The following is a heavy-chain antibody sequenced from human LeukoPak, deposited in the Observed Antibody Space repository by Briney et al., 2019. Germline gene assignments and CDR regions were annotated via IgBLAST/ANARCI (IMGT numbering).Heavy chain of an antibody. J-gene: IGHJ4*02. V-gene: IGHV3-48*04. Sequence: GGSLRLSCAASGFTFSSYAMSWVRQAPGKGLEWVSYISSSGSTIYYADSVKGRFTISRDNAKNSLYLQMNSLRAEDTAVYYCASGYAGAVAETIEDYWGQGTLVTVSS. D-gene: IGHD6-19*01. CDR1: GFTFSSYA. CDR3: ASGYAGAVAETIEDY. CDR2: ISSSGSTI.